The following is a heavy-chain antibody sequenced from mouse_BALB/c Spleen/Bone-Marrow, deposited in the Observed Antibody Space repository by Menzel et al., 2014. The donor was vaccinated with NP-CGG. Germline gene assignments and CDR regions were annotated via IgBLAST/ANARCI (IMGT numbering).Heavy chain of an antibody. Sequence: QVQLQQSGPELVKPGASVRISCKASGYTFTDYYIHWVKQRPGQGLEWIGWIYPVNVHANSNEKFRGKATLTADKSSSTAYMQLSSLTSEDSAVYFCARWLLPYYAMDYWGQGTSVTVSS. V-gene: IGHV1S56*01. CDR3: ARWLLPYYAMDY. J-gene: IGHJ4*01. CDR2: IYPVNVHA. CDR1: GYTFTDYY. D-gene: IGHD2-3*01.